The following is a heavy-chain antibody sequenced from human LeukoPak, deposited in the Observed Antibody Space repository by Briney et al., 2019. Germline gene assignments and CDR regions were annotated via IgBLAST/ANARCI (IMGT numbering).Heavy chain of an antibody. CDR3: AKASSEYGGYDHYFDS. CDR1: GFTFSTYA. CDR2: IRGSGAST. D-gene: IGHD5-12*01. Sequence: GGSLTLSCAPSGFTFSTYAMSWARHAPEKGPQWVSYIRGSGASTYYADSVKGRFTISRDNSKNTLYLQMSSLRAEDTAAYYCAKASSEYGGYDHYFDSWGQGTLVTVSS. V-gene: IGHV3-23*01. J-gene: IGHJ4*02.